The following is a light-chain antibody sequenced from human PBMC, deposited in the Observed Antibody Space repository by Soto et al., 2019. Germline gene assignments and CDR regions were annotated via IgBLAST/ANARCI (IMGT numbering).Light chain of an antibody. Sequence: DIQMTQSPSSLSASVGDRVTITCRASQGIRSDLGWYQQKPGKAPKRLIYAASSLQGGVPSRFSGSGSETEFTLTISSLQPEDFATYYCLQHSTYPVTFGQGTKVDIK. CDR1: QGIRSD. CDR2: AAS. V-gene: IGKV1-17*01. J-gene: IGKJ1*01. CDR3: LQHSTYPVT.